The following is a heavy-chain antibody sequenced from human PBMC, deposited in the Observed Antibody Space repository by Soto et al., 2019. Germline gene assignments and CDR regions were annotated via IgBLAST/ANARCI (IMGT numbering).Heavy chain of an antibody. CDR3: ARDGIRWNTGNAFDI. CDR2: ISSSSSTI. J-gene: IGHJ3*02. D-gene: IGHD4-17*01. V-gene: IGHV3-48*02. CDR1: GFTFSSYS. Sequence: QPRGSLRLSCAASGFTFSSYSMNWVRQAPGKGLEWVSYISSSSSTIYYADSVKGRFTISRDNAKNSLYLQMNSLRDEDTAVYYCARDGIRWNTGNAFDIWGQGTMVTVSS.